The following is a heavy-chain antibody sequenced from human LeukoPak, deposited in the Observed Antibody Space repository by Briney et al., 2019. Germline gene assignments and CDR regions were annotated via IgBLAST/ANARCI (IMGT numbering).Heavy chain of an antibody. CDR2: ISSSGSTI. J-gene: IGHJ4*02. Sequence: GGSLRLSCAASGFTFSSYAMSWVRQAPGKGLEWVSYISSSGSTIYYADSVKGRFTISRDNAKNSLYLQMNSLRAEDTAVYYCARDRDGYNSGLGAGEYNDYWGQGTLVTVSS. V-gene: IGHV3-48*04. CDR3: ARDRDGYNSGLGAGEYNDY. CDR1: GFTFSSYA. D-gene: IGHD5-24*01.